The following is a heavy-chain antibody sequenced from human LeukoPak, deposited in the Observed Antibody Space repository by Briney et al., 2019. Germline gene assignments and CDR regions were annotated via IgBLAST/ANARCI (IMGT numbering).Heavy chain of an antibody. Sequence: GGSLRLSCAASGLTFSSYGMHWVRQAPGKGLEWVAVIWYDGSNKYYADSVKGRFTISRDNSKNTLYLQMNSLRAEDTAVYYCARDRGSTTIFGRPENWFDPWGQGTLVTVSS. CDR2: IWYDGSNK. CDR1: GLTFSSYG. CDR3: ARDRGSTTIFGRPENWFDP. D-gene: IGHD3-3*01. J-gene: IGHJ5*02. V-gene: IGHV3-33*01.